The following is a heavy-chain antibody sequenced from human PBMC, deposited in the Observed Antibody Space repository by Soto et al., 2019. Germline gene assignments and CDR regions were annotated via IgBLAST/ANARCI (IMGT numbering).Heavy chain of an antibody. V-gene: IGHV3-23*01. CDR3: AKPGSTILAYYYCMDV. CDR1: GFTFSSYA. D-gene: IGHD3-3*01. CDR2: ISGSAGST. Sequence: EVQLLESVGGLVQPGGSLSLSCAASGFTFSSYAMIWVRQAPGTGLQWVSAISGSAGSTYYAGSVKGRFTNSRDNSTNRLYLQMNSLRAGDTAVYYCAKPGSTILAYYYCMDVWGNGTMVTVSS. J-gene: IGHJ6*03.